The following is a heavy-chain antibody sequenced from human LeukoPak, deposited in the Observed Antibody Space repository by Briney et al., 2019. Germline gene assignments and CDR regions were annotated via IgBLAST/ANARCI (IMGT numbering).Heavy chain of an antibody. CDR3: ARGKDTGRQYNFDH. V-gene: IGHV3-23*01. Sequence: GGSLRLSCAASGFTFSNFGMGWVCQAPGKGPECVSPISGSGGSTSYADFVKGRFTISRDNSKNTLYLQMNSLRPEDTAVYYCARGKDTGRQYNFDHWGQGILVTVAS. CDR2: ISGSGGST. CDR1: GFTFSNFG. J-gene: IGHJ4*02. D-gene: IGHD5-18*01.